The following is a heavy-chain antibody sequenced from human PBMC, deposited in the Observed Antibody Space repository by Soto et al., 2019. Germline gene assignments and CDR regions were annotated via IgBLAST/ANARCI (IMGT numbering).Heavy chain of an antibody. CDR2: MNPNSGKT. Sequence: VQLVQSGAEVKKPGASVKVSCKASGYTFTSYDINWVRQATGQGLEWMGWMNPNSGKTGYAQKCQGRVTMTRNTSISTAYMELSSLRSEDTAVYFCARRGFSSSWGYWYFDLWGRGTLVTVSS. J-gene: IGHJ2*01. CDR3: ARRGFSSSWGYWYFDL. V-gene: IGHV1-8*01. CDR1: GYTFTSYD. D-gene: IGHD6-13*01.